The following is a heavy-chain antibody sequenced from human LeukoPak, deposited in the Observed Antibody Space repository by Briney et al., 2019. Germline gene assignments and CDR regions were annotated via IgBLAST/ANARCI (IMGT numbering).Heavy chain of an antibody. CDR3: ARGLRAETYDAFDI. CDR2: ISSSSSYI. CDR1: GFTFSSYS. J-gene: IGHJ3*02. D-gene: IGHD4-17*01. V-gene: IGHV3-21*01. Sequence: GGSLRLSCAASGFTFSSYSMNWVRQAPGKGLEWVSSISSSSSYIYYADSVKGRFTISRDNAENSLYLQMNSLRAEDTAVYYCARGLRAETYDAFDIWGQGTMVTVSS.